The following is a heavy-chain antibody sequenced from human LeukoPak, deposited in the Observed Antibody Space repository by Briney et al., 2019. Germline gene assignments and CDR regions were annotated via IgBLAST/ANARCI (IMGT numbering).Heavy chain of an antibody. CDR1: GFTFSSYA. CDR2: ISSSSSTI. V-gene: IGHV3-48*02. J-gene: IGHJ6*02. Sequence: GGSLRLSYAASGFTFSSYAMSWVRQAPGKGLEWVSYISSSSSTIYYADSVKGRFTISRDNAKNSLYLQMNSLRDEDTAVYYCARGGRYCSSTSCPKDYYYYYGMDVWGQGTTVTVSS. D-gene: IGHD2-2*01. CDR3: ARGGRYCSSTSCPKDYYYYYGMDV.